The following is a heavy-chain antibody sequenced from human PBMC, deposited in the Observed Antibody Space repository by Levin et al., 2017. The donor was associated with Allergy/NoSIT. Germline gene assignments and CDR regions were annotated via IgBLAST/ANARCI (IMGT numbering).Heavy chain of an antibody. CDR1: GFRFSNYG. J-gene: IGHJ4*02. Sequence: ASVKVSCAASGFRFSNYGMTWVRQAPGKGLEWVSTISGSGSNTFYADSMRGRFTISKDNSKSRLYLQINSLRVEDTAVYYCAKGWLQSEYFDYWGQGTLVTVSS. V-gene: IGHV3-23*01. CDR3: AKGWLQSEYFDY. CDR2: ISGSGSNT. D-gene: IGHD5-24*01.